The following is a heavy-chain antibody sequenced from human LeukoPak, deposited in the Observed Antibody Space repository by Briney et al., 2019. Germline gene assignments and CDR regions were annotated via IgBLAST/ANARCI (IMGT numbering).Heavy chain of an antibody. CDR1: GYTFTSYD. J-gene: IGHJ4*02. V-gene: IGHV1-8*01. Sequence: ASVKVSCKASGYTFTSYDVNWVRQATGQGLEWMGWMNPNSGNTGYAQKFQGRFTMTRNTSISTAYMELSSLRSEDTAVYYCARGSEFQGWFGESHLGPSANWGQGTLVTVSS. CDR2: MNPNSGNT. D-gene: IGHD3-10*01. CDR3: ARGSEFQGWFGESHLGPSAN.